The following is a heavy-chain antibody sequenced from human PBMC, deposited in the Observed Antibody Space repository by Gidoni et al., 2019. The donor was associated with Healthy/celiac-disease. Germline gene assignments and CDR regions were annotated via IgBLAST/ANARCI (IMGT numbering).Heavy chain of an antibody. CDR1: GGNFSSYA. Sequence: QVQLVQSGAEVKKPGSSVKVYCKASGGNFSSYAISWVRQATGQGLEWMGGIIPIFGTANDAQKFQGRGTITADESTSTAYMELSSLRSEDTAVYYCARFSGAPPDYWGQGTLVTVSS. CDR2: IIPIFGTA. CDR3: ARFSGAPPDY. V-gene: IGHV1-69*01. D-gene: IGHD3-10*01. J-gene: IGHJ4*02.